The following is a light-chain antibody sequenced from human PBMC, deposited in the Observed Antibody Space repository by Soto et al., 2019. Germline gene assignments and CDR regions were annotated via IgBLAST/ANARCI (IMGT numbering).Light chain of an antibody. CDR2: NVS. V-gene: IGLV2-14*03. J-gene: IGLJ2*01. CDR3: NSHTTSSTLVV. CDR1: SSDVGGYNY. Sequence: QSALTQPASVSGSPGQSITISCTGTSSDVGGYNYVSWYQHHPGKAPKLIIYNVSNRPSGVSNRFSGSKSGNTASLTISGLQAEDEADYYCNSHTTSSTLVVFGGGTQLTVL.